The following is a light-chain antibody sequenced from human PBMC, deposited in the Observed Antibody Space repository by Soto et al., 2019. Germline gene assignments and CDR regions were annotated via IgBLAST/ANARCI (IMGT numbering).Light chain of an antibody. CDR3: QQYQDWPPIT. J-gene: IGKJ2*01. CDR1: QSIGSH. CDR2: ATS. Sequence: ETLMTQSPGTLSVSPGERVTLSCRASQSIGSHLAWYQQIPGQTPRLIMYATSVRATGVPARFSGSGSETEFTLTISSLQPEDFAVYYCQQYQDWPPITFGQGTKLE. V-gene: IGKV3-15*01.